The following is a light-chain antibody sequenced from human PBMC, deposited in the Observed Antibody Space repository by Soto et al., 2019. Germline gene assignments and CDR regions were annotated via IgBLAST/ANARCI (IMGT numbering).Light chain of an antibody. CDR1: SSNIGTNN. CDR2: KND. J-gene: IGLJ3*02. V-gene: IGLV1-47*01. CDR3: VAWDDSLSGWV. Sequence: QSVLAQPPSASGTPGQRVTISCSGSSSNIGTNNLYWYQQLPGTAPKLLIYKNDQRPSGVPDRFSGSKSGTSASLAFSGLRSEDEADYYSVAWDDSLSGWVFGGGTKVTVL.